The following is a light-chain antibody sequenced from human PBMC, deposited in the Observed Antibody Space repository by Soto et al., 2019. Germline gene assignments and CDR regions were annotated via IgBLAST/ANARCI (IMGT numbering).Light chain of an antibody. J-gene: IGLJ3*02. CDR2: DVN. V-gene: IGLV2-14*03. CDR1: SSDVGAYNY. Sequence: QSALTQPASVSGSPGQSITISCTGTSSDVGAYNYVSWYQQHPGNAPKLVICDVNNRPSGVSNRFSGSKSGSTASLTISGLQAEDEADYYCSSYTSGATWVFGGGTQLTVL. CDR3: SSYTSGATWV.